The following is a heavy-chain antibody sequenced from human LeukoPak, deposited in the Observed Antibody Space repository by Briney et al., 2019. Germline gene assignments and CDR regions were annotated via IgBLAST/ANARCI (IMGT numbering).Heavy chain of an antibody. CDR3: ARDGVPDCSGGSCYLLDWYFDL. J-gene: IGHJ2*01. CDR2: ISAYNGNT. D-gene: IGHD2-15*01. V-gene: IGHV1-18*01. Sequence: ASVKVSYKASGYTFTIYGISWVRQAPGQGLEWMGWISAYNGNTNYAQKLQGRVTMTTDTSTSTAYMELRSLRSEDTAVYHCARDGVPDCSGGSCYLLDWYFDLWGRGTLVTVSS. CDR1: GYTFTIYG.